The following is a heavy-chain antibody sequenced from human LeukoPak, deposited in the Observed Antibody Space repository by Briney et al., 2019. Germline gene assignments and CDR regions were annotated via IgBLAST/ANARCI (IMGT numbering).Heavy chain of an antibody. V-gene: IGHV4-59*01. J-gene: IGHJ4*02. CDR3: ARFYGDRLFDY. D-gene: IGHD4-17*01. CDR1: GGSISNYY. Sequence: SETLSLTCTVSGGSISNYYWSWIRQPPGKGLEWIGYIYYSGSTNYNPSLKSRVTISVDTSKNQFSLKLSSVTAADTAVYYCARFYGDRLFDYWGQGTLVTVSS. CDR2: IYYSGST.